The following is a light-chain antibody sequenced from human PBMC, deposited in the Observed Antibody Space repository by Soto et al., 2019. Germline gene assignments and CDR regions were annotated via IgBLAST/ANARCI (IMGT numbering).Light chain of an antibody. CDR2: WAS. J-gene: IGKJ2*01. V-gene: IGKV4-1*01. Sequence: DIVMTQSPDSLAVSLGERATIHCRSSQSVFYRSNGRNYLAWYQQKPGQRPEVLFYWASTRESGVPYRFSGGGSGTDFTLTISSLQPEDVALYFCQQYLTTPFTFGQGTRLEIK. CDR1: QSVFYRSNGRNY. CDR3: QQYLTTPFT.